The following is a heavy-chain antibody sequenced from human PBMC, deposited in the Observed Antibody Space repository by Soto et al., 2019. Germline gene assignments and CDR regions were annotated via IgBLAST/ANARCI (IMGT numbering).Heavy chain of an antibody. CDR2: ISGSGGST. Sequence: GESLRPSCKASGFTFSDYDLTWYRQAPGKGLEWVSAISGSGGSTYYADSVKGRFTISRDNSKNTLYLQMSSLRAEDTAVYYCARFIVGAYWGQGT. CDR3: ARFIVGAY. CDR1: GFTFSDYD. V-gene: IGHV3-23*01. J-gene: IGHJ4*02. D-gene: IGHD1-26*01.